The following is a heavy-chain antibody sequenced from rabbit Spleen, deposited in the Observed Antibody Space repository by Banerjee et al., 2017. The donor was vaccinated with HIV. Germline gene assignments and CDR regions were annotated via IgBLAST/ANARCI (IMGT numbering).Heavy chain of an antibody. J-gene: IGHJ4*01. D-gene: IGHD3-1*01. CDR3: VRDTWHFNL. CDR1: GFTLSSYY. Sequence: QLKETGGGLVQPGGSLTLSCKASGFTLSSYYMNWVRQAPGKGLEWIGYIDPVFGSTYYATWVNGRFTISSHNAQNTLYLQLNSLTAADTATYFCVRDTWHFNLWGPGTLVTVS. CDR2: IDPVFGST. V-gene: IGHV1S7*01.